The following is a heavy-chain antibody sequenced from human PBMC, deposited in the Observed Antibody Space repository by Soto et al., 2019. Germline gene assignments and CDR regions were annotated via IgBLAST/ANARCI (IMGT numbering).Heavy chain of an antibody. CDR1: GYTLTSYG. J-gene: IGHJ6*02. V-gene: IGHV1-18*04. CDR2: ISAYNGNT. CDR3: AREPYDFWSGYYKDYGMDV. D-gene: IGHD3-3*01. Sequence: GXSVKVSCKASGYTLTSYGISWVRQSPLQGLEWMGWISAYNGNTNYAQKLQGRVTMTTDTSTSTAYMELRSLRSDDTAVYYCAREPYDFWSGYYKDYGMDVWGQGTTVTVSS.